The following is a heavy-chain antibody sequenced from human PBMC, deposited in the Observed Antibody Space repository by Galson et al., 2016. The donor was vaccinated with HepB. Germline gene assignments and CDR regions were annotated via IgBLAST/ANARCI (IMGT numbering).Heavy chain of an antibody. CDR2: IHYSGTT. D-gene: IGHD6-13*01. J-gene: IGHJ4*02. Sequence: SETLSLTCTVSGGSISSSVYHWAWIRQPPGKGLEWIGTIHYSGTTYYNPSLKSRVTMSLDTSKSQFSLMLNSVTAADMAVYYCARHSRALHSWYYFDYWGPGTLVTGSS. V-gene: IGHV4-39*01. CDR1: GGSISSSVYH. CDR3: ARHSRALHSWYYFDY.